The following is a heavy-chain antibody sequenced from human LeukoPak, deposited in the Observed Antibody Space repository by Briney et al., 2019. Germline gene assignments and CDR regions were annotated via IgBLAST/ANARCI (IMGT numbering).Heavy chain of an antibody. CDR2: IYYSGST. J-gene: IGHJ4*02. CDR3: ARLVYSSGWISYY. D-gene: IGHD6-19*01. V-gene: IGHV4-59*08. Sequence: SETLSLTCTVSGGSIGSYYWSWIRQPPGKGLEWIGYIYYSGSTNYNPSLKSRVTISVDTSKNQFSLKLSSVTAADTAVYYCARLVYSSGWISYYWGQGTLVTVSS. CDR1: GGSIGSYY.